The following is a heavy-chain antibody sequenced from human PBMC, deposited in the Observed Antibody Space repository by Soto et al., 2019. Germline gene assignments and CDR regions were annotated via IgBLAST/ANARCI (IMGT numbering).Heavy chain of an antibody. Sequence: GGSLSLSCAASGFTFSGYAMSWVRQAPGKGLEWVSAISDSGGNIYYADCAVGRFTISRDKSKNTLYLQMNSLRAKDTAVYYCAKHRDYGDYYFDSWGQGTLVTVSS. V-gene: IGHV3-23*01. J-gene: IGHJ4*02. CDR3: AKHRDYGDYYFDS. CDR1: GFTFSGYA. CDR2: ISDSGGNI. D-gene: IGHD4-17*01.